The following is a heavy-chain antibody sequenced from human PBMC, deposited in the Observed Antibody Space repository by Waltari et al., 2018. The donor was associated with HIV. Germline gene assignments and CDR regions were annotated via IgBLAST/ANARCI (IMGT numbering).Heavy chain of an antibody. Sequence: EVQLVESGGDLVQPGGSLRLSCAASGFNFRRYWMHWIRQIPGKGLVWVSNIGTDGGDTSYLKSVKGRFTISRDNAKNTLYRQMNSLRVEDTAIYYCTRDLSTYGHEFDYWGQGTLVTVAS. CDR1: GFNFRRYW. CDR3: TRDLSTYGHEFDY. CDR2: IGTDGGDT. V-gene: IGHV3-74*01. J-gene: IGHJ4*02. D-gene: IGHD3-16*01.